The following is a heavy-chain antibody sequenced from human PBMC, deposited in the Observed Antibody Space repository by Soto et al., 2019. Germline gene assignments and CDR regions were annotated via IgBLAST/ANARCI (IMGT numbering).Heavy chain of an antibody. CDR1: GGSISSYY. CDR2: IYYSGIT. J-gene: IGHJ6*02. CDR3: ARYTSNYYYGMDV. D-gene: IGHD2-2*02. Sequence: QVQLQESGPGLVKPSETLSLTCTVSGGSISSYYWSWIRQPPGKGLEWIGYIYYSGITNYNPSLKSRGTISVDTSKNQFSLKLSSVTAAETAVYYCARYTSNYYYGMDVWGQGTTVTVSS. V-gene: IGHV4-59*01.